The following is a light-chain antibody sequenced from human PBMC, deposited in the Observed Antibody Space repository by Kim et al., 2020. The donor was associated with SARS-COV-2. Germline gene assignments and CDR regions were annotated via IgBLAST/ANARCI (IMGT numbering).Light chain of an antibody. J-gene: IGKJ2*01. CDR1: QAISIR. CDR2: GAS. Sequence: DIQMTQSPSSVSASVGDRVTIACRASQAISIRLAWYQQKPGKAPTLLIYGASSVESGVSSRFSGTGSGTDFNFTISSLRPEDFATYYCQQAHSFPYTFGQGTKLEI. CDR3: QQAHSFPYT. V-gene: IGKV1-12*01.